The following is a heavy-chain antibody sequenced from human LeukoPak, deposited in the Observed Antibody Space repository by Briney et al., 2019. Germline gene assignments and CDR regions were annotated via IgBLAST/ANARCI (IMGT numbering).Heavy chain of an antibody. D-gene: IGHD3-22*01. CDR2: IYYSGST. Sequence: SETLSLTCTVSGGSIRSSYYYWGWIRQPPGKGLEWIGYIYYSGSTNYNPSLKSRVTISVDTSKNQFSLKLSSVTAADTAVYYCARGRARDSSGYPNYWGQGTLVTVSS. CDR3: ARGRARDSSGYPNY. CDR1: GGSIRSSYYY. J-gene: IGHJ4*02. V-gene: IGHV4-61*05.